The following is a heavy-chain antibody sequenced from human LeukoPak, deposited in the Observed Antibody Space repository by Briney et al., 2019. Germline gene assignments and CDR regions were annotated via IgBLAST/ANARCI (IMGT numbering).Heavy chain of an antibody. CDR3: AKAGWTCSRGWYWRVVAFDY. Sequence: GGSLRLSCAASGFTFSSYAMSWVRQAPGKGLEWVSAISGSGGSTYYADSVKGRFTISRDNSKNTLYLQMNSLRAEDTAVYYCAKAGWTCSRGWYWRVVAFDYWGQGTLVTVS. CDR1: GFTFSSYA. CDR2: ISGSGGST. J-gene: IGHJ4*02. V-gene: IGHV3-23*01. D-gene: IGHD6-19*01.